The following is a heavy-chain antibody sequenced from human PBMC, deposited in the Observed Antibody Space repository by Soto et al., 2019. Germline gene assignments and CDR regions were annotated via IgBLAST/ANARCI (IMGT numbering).Heavy chain of an antibody. J-gene: IGHJ5*02. Sequence: PSETLSLTCAVSGGSISSGGYSWSWIRQPPGKGLEWIGYIYHSGSTYYNPSLKSRVTISVDRSKNQFSLKLSSVTAADTAVYYSATVPDPWGQGTLVTVSS. CDR1: GGSISSGGYS. CDR3: ATVPDP. V-gene: IGHV4-30-2*01. CDR2: IYHSGST.